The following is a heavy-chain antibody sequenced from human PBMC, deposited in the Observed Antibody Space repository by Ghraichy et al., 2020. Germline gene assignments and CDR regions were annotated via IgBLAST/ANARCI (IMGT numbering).Heavy chain of an antibody. V-gene: IGHV4-39*01. CDR3: ARHSDRGYTYGYPYYGMDV. J-gene: IGHJ6*02. CDR1: GGSISSSSNY. CDR2: IYYSGST. D-gene: IGHD5-18*01. Sequence: SETLSLTCAVSGGSISSSSNYWGWIRQPPGKGLEWIGSIYYSGSTYYTPSLKSRVTISVDTSKNQFSLKLRSVTAAETAVYYCARHSDRGYTYGYPYYGMDVWGQGTTVTVSS.